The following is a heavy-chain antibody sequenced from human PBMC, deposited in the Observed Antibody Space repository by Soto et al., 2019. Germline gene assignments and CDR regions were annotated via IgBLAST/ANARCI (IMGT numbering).Heavy chain of an antibody. V-gene: IGHV1-3*01. CDR1: GYTFTSYA. CDR2: INAGNGNT. D-gene: IGHD3-16*01. J-gene: IGHJ4*02. Sequence: QVQLVQSGAEVKKPGASVKVSCKASGYTFTSYAMHWVRQAPGQRLEWMGWINAGNGNTKYSQKFQGRVTITRDTSASTAYMELSSLRSEDTAVYYCARDGGERVTGDFDYWGQGTLVTVSS. CDR3: ARDGGERVTGDFDY.